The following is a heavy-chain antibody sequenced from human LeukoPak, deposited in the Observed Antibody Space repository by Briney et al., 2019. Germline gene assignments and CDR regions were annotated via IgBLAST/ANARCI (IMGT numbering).Heavy chain of an antibody. D-gene: IGHD4-23*01. CDR1: GGSISSSSYY. J-gene: IGHJ2*01. V-gene: IGHV4-39*01. CDR2: IYYSGST. CDR3: ARLSAMVVTTGFGNFDL. Sequence: PSETLSLTCTVSGGSISSSSYYWGWIRQPPGKGLEWIGSIYYSGSTYYNPSLKSRVTISVDTSKNQFSLKLSSVTAADTAVYYCARLSAMVVTTGFGNFDLWGRGTLVTVSS.